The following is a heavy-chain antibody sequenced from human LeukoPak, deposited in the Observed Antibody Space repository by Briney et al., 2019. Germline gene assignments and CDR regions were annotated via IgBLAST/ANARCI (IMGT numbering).Heavy chain of an antibody. Sequence: PGGSLRLSCAASGFTFSDYYMSWVRQAPGKGLEWVANIKQDGSEKYYVDSVKGRFTISRDNAKNSLYLQMNSLRAEDTAVYYCARDKGAVTIFDCWGQGTLVTVSS. D-gene: IGHD4-11*01. V-gene: IGHV3-7*01. CDR1: GFTFSDYY. CDR3: ARDKGAVTIFDC. CDR2: IKQDGSEK. J-gene: IGHJ4*02.